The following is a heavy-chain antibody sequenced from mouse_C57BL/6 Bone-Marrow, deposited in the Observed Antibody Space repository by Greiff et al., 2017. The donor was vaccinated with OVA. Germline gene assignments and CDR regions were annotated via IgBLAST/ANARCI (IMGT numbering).Heavy chain of an antibody. D-gene: IGHD2-5*01. CDR2: ISGGGGNT. CDR1: GFTFSSYT. CDR3: ARPPYSNLWYFDV. J-gene: IGHJ1*03. Sequence: EVQGVESGGGLVKPGGSLKLSCAASGFTFSSYTMSWVRQTPEKRLEWVATISGGGGNTYYPDSVKGRFTISRDNAKNTLYLQMSSLRSEDTALYYCARPPYSNLWYFDVWGTGTTVTVSS. V-gene: IGHV5-9*01.